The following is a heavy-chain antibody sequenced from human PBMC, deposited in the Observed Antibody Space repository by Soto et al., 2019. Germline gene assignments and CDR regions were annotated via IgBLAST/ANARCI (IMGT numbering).Heavy chain of an antibody. CDR3: ARQSKIAAHFDH. J-gene: IGHJ5*02. CDR2: IYYSGST. V-gene: IGHV4-39*01. D-gene: IGHD6-13*01. Sequence: TLSLTCTVSGGSISSSTYYWGWIRQPPGKGLEWIATIYYSGSTLYKPSLKSRVTISVDTSTNQFSLELSSVAAADTAVYYCARQSKIAAHFDHWGQGTLVTVSS. CDR1: GGSISSSTYY.